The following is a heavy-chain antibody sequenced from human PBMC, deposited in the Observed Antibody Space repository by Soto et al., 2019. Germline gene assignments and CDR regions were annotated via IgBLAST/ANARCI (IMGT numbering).Heavy chain of an antibody. J-gene: IGHJ4*02. CDR3: ARGPSMVPGLRGDVYYFDY. D-gene: IGHD3-10*01. CDR2: INHSGNT. Sequence: PSETLSLTCAVYGGSFSLYYWSWIRQPPGKGLEWIGEINHSGNTSYHPSLKSRVSLSVDTSKNQFSLNLSSVTAADTALYYCARGPSMVPGLRGDVYYFDYWGQGILVTVSS. CDR1: GGSFSLYY. V-gene: IGHV4-34*01.